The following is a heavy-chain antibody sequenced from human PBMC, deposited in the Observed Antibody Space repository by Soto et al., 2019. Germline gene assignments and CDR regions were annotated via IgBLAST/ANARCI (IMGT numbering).Heavy chain of an antibody. Sequence: GRSLRLSCAASGFTFSSYAMSWVRQAPGRGLEWVSAISGSVGSTFYADSVKGRFTISRDNSNNTLILQMNSLRAEDTAIYYCSKCGTRGSSDYSGPGTLVTVSS. D-gene: IGHD2-2*01. CDR1: GFTFSSYA. V-gene: IGHV3-23*01. J-gene: IGHJ4*02. CDR3: SKCGTRGSSDY. CDR2: ISGSVGST.